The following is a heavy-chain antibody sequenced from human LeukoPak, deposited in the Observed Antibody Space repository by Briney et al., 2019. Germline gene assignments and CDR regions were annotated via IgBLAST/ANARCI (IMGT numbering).Heavy chain of an antibody. CDR1: GYTFTIYG. CDR3: ARAVLSGSYGCD. V-gene: IGHV1-18*01. Sequence: ASVKVSCKASGYTFTIYGMNWVRQAPGQGLEWMGWISAYNGDTNFAQNFQGRVTMTTDTSTSTAYMELRSLRSDDTAVYYCARAVLSGSYGCDWGQGTLVTVSS. J-gene: IGHJ4*02. CDR2: ISAYNGDT. D-gene: IGHD1-26*01.